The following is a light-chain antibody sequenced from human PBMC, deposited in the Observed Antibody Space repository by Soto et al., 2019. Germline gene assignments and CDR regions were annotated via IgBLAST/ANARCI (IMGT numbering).Light chain of an antibody. CDR2: SNN. CDR1: SSNIGSNT. Sequence: QSVLTQPPSATGTRGQRVTISCSGSSSNIGSNTVNWYQQLPGTAPKLLIYSNNQRPSGVPDRFSGSKSGTSASLAISGLLSEDDADYYCAAWDDSLNGVLFGGGTKLTVL. CDR3: AAWDDSLNGVL. V-gene: IGLV1-44*01. J-gene: IGLJ2*01.